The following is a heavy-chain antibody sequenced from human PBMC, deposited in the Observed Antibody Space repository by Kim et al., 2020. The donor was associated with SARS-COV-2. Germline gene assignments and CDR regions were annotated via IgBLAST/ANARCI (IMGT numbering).Heavy chain of an antibody. Sequence: ADSVKGRFPISRDTSKNILYLQINSLGAEDTAVYYCAKAPYSSSWYFLDYWGQGTLVTVSS. V-gene: IGHV3-23*01. J-gene: IGHJ4*02. CDR3: AKAPYSSSWYFLDY. D-gene: IGHD6-13*01.